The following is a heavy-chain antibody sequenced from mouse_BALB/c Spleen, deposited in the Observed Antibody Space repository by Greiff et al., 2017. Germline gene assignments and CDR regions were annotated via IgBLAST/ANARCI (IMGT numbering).Heavy chain of an antibody. CDR2: INPSTGYT. CDR3: ARVDYDGVPYAMDY. D-gene: IGHD2-4*01. V-gene: IGHV1-7*01. Sequence: VKLMESGAELAKPGASVKMSCKASGYTFTSYWMHWVKQRPGQGLEWIGYINPSTGYTEYNQKFKDKATLTADKSSSTAYMQLSSLTSEDSAVYYCARVDYDGVPYAMDYWGQGTSVTVSS. CDR1: GYTFTSYW. J-gene: IGHJ4*01.